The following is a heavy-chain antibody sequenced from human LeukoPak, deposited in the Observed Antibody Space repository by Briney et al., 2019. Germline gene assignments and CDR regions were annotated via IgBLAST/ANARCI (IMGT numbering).Heavy chain of an antibody. D-gene: IGHD6-13*01. J-gene: IGHJ4*02. Sequence: SVKVSCKASGGTFSSYAISWVRQAPGQGLEWMGGIIPIFGTANYAQKFQGRVTMTEDTSTDTAYMELSSLRSEDTAVYYCVAATIFYFDYWGQGTLVSVSS. V-gene: IGHV1-69*06. CDR1: GGTFSSYA. CDR3: VAATIFYFDY. CDR2: IIPIFGTA.